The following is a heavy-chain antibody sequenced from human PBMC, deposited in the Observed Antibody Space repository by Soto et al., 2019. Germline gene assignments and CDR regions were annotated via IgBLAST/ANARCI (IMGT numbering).Heavy chain of an antibody. J-gene: IGHJ1*01. CDR3: ARLNYDYIWGSYRSYFQH. CDR2: IYYSGST. CDR1: GGSISSSSYY. V-gene: IGHV4-39*01. Sequence: PSETLSLTCTVSGGSISSSSYYWGWIRQPPGKGLEWIGSIYYSGSTYYNPSLKSRVTISVDTSKNQFSLKLSSVTAADTAVYYCARLNYDYIWGSYRSYFQHWGQGTLVIVSS. D-gene: IGHD3-16*02.